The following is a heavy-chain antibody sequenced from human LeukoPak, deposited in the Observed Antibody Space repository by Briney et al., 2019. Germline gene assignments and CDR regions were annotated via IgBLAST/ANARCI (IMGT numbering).Heavy chain of an antibody. CDR1: GFTFSAHS. J-gene: IGHJ4*02. Sequence: GGSLRLSCAASGFTFSAHSMNWVRQAPGKGLEWVSYISSGSSTTYYADSVKGRFTISRDNAKNSVYLQMNSLRAEDSAVYYCARDFNWALDFWGQGILVTVSS. V-gene: IGHV3-48*01. D-gene: IGHD1-1*01. CDR2: ISSGSSTT. CDR3: ARDFNWALDF.